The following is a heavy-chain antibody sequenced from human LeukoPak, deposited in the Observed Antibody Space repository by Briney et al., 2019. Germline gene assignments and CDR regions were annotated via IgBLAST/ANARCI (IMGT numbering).Heavy chain of an antibody. Sequence: PGGSLRLPCAASGFTFSSYLMNWVRQAPGKGLEWVANIKQDGSEKYYVDSVKGRFTISRDNAKNSLYLQLSSLRAEDRAAYYCARAAELWLTYYFYYYMVVWGPGTTVTVSS. CDR1: GFTFSSYL. CDR3: ARAAELWLTYYFYYYMVV. V-gene: IGHV3-7*01. CDR2: IKQDGSEK. J-gene: IGHJ6*03. D-gene: IGHD6-19*01.